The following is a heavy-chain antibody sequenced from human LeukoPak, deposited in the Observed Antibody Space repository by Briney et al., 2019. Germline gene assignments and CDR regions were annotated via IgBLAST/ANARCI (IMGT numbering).Heavy chain of an antibody. CDR2: ISSSSSYI. CDR1: GFTFSSYS. CDR3: ARSEVNGGYLFDY. Sequence: PGGSLRLSCAASGFTFSSYSMNWVRQAPGKGLEWVSSISSSSSYIYYADSVKGRFTISRDNAKNSLYLQMNSLRAEDTAVYYCARSEVNGGYLFDYWGQGTLVTVSS. J-gene: IGHJ4*02. V-gene: IGHV3-21*01. D-gene: IGHD4-17*01.